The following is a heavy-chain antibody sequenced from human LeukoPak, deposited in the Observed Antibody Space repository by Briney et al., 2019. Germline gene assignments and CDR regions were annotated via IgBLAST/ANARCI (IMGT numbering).Heavy chain of an antibody. CDR1: GFTFSSYS. D-gene: IGHD3-10*01. CDR3: AKSLFTSAHGSGRAFDI. Sequence: PGGSLRLSCAASGFTFSSYSMNWVRQAPGKGLEWVSAISAGGDITFYSDSVRGRFTISRDNSKETLYLQMNSLRAEDTALYYCAKSLFTSAHGSGRAFDIWGQGTMVTVSS. CDR2: ISAGGDIT. V-gene: IGHV3-23*01. J-gene: IGHJ3*02.